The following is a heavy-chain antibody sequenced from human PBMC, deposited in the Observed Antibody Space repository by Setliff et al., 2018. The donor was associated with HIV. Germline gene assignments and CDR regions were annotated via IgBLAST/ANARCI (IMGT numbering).Heavy chain of an antibody. D-gene: IGHD6-19*01. CDR1: GFTFGHYA. J-gene: IGHJ3*02. CDR3: ARGSKSTGWSNDI. CDR2: ISWNNDTI. Sequence: PGGPLRLSCAGSGFTFGHYAMHWVRQAPGKGLEWVSGISWNNDTIYYADSVKGRFTISRDNAKNSLYLQVNSLSAEDTAVYYCARGSKSTGWSNDIWGQGTMVTVSS. V-gene: IGHV3-9*01.